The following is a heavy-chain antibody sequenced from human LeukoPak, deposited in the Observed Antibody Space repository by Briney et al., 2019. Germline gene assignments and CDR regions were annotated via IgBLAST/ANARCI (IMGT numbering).Heavy chain of an antibody. J-gene: IGHJ3*02. CDR3: VRDDGMELDAFDI. Sequence: SQTLSLTCAISGDSVSSKSAAWNWIRQSPSRGLEWLGRTYYRSKWYNDYAVSVKSRITVSPDTSKNQFSLQLKSVTSEDTAIYYCVRDDGMELDAFDIWGQGTMVTVSS. CDR1: GDSVSSKSAA. D-gene: IGHD1-26*01. CDR2: TYYRSKWYN. V-gene: IGHV6-1*01.